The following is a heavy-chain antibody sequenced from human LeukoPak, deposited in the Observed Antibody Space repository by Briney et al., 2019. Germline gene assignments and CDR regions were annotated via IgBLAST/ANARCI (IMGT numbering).Heavy chain of an antibody. Sequence: GGSLRLSCAASGFTFSSYGMHWVRQAPGKGLEWVAFIRYDGSNKYYADSVKGRFTISRDNAKNSLYLQMNSLRAEDTALYYCARDVNTAMVGDYDYWGQGTLVTVSS. J-gene: IGHJ4*02. CDR2: IRYDGSNK. CDR1: GFTFSSYG. D-gene: IGHD5-18*01. V-gene: IGHV3-30*02. CDR3: ARDVNTAMVGDYDY.